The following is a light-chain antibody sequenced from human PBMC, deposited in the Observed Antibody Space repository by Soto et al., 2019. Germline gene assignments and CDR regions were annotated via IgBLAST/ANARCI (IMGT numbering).Light chain of an antibody. J-gene: IGKJ1*01. V-gene: IGKV3-20*01. Sequence: EIVLTQSPGTLSLSPGEGATLSCRASQSVRSSYLAWYQQKPGQAPRLLIYGASTRATGIPDRFSGSGSGTDFTLTISRLEPEDFAVYYCQQYGSLPWTFGQGTNVEI. CDR3: QQYGSLPWT. CDR2: GAS. CDR1: QSVRSSY.